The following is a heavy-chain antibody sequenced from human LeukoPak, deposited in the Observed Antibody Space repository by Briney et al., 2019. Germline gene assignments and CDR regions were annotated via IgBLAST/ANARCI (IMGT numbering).Heavy chain of an antibody. CDR1: GFTFSSYS. J-gene: IGHJ6*02. D-gene: IGHD2-15*01. CDR2: ISGSGNRT. V-gene: IGHV3-23*01. Sequence: GGSLRLSCAASGFTFSSYSMNWVRQAPGKGLEWVSSISGSGNRTYHADSVKGRFTISRDNSKNTLFLQMNSLRAEDTAVYYCAKNLYCGGGSCYPSALGMDVWGQGTTVTVSS. CDR3: AKNLYCGGGSCYPSALGMDV.